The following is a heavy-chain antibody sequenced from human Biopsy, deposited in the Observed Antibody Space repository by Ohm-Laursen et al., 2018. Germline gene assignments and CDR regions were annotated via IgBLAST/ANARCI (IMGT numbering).Heavy chain of an antibody. D-gene: IGHD3-10*01. V-gene: IGHV3-33*01. CDR3: ARDGRVGSKADGMDV. CDR2: IWYDGSSE. CDR1: GFTFSVYA. Sequence: SLRLSCAAPGFTFSVYAMHWVRQAPGKGLEWVAIIWYDGSSEYYADSVKGRFTISRDNSKNTVYLQMNSLRVEDTAVYYCARDGRVGSKADGMDVWGQGTTVTVSS. J-gene: IGHJ6*02.